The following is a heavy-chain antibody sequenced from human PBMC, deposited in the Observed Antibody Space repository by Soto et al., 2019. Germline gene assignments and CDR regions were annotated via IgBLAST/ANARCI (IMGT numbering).Heavy chain of an antibody. J-gene: IGHJ4*02. CDR1: GFTLSGSA. D-gene: IGHD1-26*01. CDR2: IRSKTHNYAT. V-gene: IGHV3-73*02. Sequence: EVQLVESGGGLVQPGESLKLSCAASGFTLSGSAVHWVRQASRKGLEWVGRIRSKTHNYATDYIASVKGRFTMSRDDSNNTAYLQMNGLKTDDTAVYYCTRSGGSYSFGYWGQGTLVTVSS. CDR3: TRSGGSYSFGY.